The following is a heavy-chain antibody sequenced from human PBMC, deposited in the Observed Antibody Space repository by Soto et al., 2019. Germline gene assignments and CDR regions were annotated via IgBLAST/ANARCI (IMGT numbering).Heavy chain of an antibody. J-gene: IGHJ4*02. Sequence: EVQLLESGGGLVQPGGSLRLSCAASGFTFSSFAMSWVRQAPGKGLEWVSGISDSGGSTYSADSVKGRFTISRDNSNNMLYLQMNSLRVEDTAIYFCAKSRGASYQYFFDYWGQGTLVTVSS. V-gene: IGHV3-23*01. CDR1: GFTFSSFA. D-gene: IGHD2-2*01. CDR2: ISDSGGST. CDR3: AKSRGASYQYFFDY.